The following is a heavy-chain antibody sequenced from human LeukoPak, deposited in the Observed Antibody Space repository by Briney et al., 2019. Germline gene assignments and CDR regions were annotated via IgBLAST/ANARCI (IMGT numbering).Heavy chain of an antibody. CDR3: ARVYYGSGSSNYYYYYMDV. Sequence: GESLKISCKVSGYQFNTYWIVWVRQMPDKGLEWMGSIYPGDSDTRYSQSFQGQVTISADKSIGTAYLQWNSLKASDTAMYYCARVYYGSGSSNYYYYYMDVWGKGTTVTVSS. J-gene: IGHJ6*03. CDR1: GYQFNTYW. V-gene: IGHV5-51*01. D-gene: IGHD3-10*01. CDR2: IYPGDSDT.